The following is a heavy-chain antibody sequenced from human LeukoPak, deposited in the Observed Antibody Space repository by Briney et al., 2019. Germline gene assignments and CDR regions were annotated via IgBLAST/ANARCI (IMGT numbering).Heavy chain of an antibody. V-gene: IGHV3-30*02. J-gene: IGHJ4*02. CDR2: TRDDGSKN. CDR3: ANGDCRGGRCSSGAY. CDR1: GFNFRNYG. D-gene: IGHD2-15*01. Sequence: GGSLTLSCAASGFNFRNYGMHWVRQAPGKGLEWVAYTRDDGSKNWYGDSVKGRFTISRDNSKSTLYLQMNSLRGEDTAVYYCANGDCRGGRCSSGAYWGQGTLVTVSS.